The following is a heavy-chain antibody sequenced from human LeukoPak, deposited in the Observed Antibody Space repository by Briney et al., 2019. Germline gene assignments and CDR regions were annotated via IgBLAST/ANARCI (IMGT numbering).Heavy chain of an antibody. CDR3: ARDFDYGSGSLNWFDP. CDR1: GGSISNNNYY. Sequence: SETLSLTCTVSGGSISNNNYYWGWIRQPPGKGLEWIVSIHNGGSTYYNPSLKSRVTISVDTSKNQFSLKLSSVTAADTAVYYCARDFDYGSGSLNWFDPWGQGTLVTVSS. D-gene: IGHD3-10*01. V-gene: IGHV4-39*07. J-gene: IGHJ5*02. CDR2: IHNGGST.